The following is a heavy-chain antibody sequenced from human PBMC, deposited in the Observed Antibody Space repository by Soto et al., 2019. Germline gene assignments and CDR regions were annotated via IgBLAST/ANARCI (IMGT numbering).Heavy chain of an antibody. V-gene: IGHV3-30*18. CDR1: GFTFSSYG. D-gene: IGHD2-15*01. Sequence: QVRLVESGGGVVQPGRSLRLSCAASGFTFSSYGMHWVRQAPGKGLEWVAVISYDGSNKYYADSVKGRFTISRDNSKNTLYLQMNSLRAEDTAVYYCAKDLLVVEWYFDYWGQGTLVTVSS. CDR3: AKDLLVVEWYFDY. J-gene: IGHJ4*02. CDR2: ISYDGSNK.